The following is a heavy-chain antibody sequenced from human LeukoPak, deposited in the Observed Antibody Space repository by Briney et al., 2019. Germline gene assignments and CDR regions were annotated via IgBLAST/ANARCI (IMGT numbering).Heavy chain of an antibody. V-gene: IGHV3-21*01. Sequence: PGGSLRLSCAASGFTFSSYSMNWVRQAPGKGLEWVSSISSSSSYIYYADSVKGRFAISRDNAKNSLYLQMNSLRAEDTAVYYCARVSFSQEWLSLSYAALDYWGQGTLVTVSS. J-gene: IGHJ4*02. CDR1: GFTFSSYS. CDR3: ARVSFSQEWLSLSYAALDY. CDR2: ISSSSSYI. D-gene: IGHD3-3*01.